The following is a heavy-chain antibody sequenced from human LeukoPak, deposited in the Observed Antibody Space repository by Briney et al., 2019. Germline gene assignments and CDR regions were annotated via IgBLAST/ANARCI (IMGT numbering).Heavy chain of an antibody. CDR3: ARGSRLSLFVVVPAAIWFDP. D-gene: IGHD2-2*01. CDR1: GYTFTTYY. V-gene: IGHV1-2*04. CDR2: INPNSGGT. J-gene: IGHJ5*02. Sequence: ASVKVSCKASGYTFTTYYMHWVRQAPGQGLEWMGWINPNSGGTNYAQKFQGWVTMTRDTSISTAYMELSRLRSDDTAVYYCARGSRLSLFVVVPAAIWFDPWGQGTLVTVSS.